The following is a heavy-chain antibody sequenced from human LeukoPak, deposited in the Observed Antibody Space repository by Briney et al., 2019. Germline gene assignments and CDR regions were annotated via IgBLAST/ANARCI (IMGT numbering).Heavy chain of an antibody. D-gene: IGHD1-26*01. CDR3: ARDAVGATVFDY. Sequence: PGRSLRLSCAASGFTSSSYWMSWVRQAPGKGLEWVANIKQDGSEEYYVDSVEGRFTISRDNAKDSLYLQMNSLRAEDTAVYYCARDAVGATVFDYWGQGNLVAVSS. CDR1: GFTSSSYW. J-gene: IGHJ4*02. V-gene: IGHV3-7*05. CDR2: IKQDGSEE.